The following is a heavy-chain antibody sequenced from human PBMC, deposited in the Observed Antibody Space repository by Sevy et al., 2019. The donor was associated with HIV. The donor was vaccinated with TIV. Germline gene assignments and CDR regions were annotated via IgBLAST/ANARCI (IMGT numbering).Heavy chain of an antibody. Sequence: GGSLRLSCAASGFTFSSYWMSWVRQAPGKGLEWVANIKQDGSEKYYVDSVKGRFTISRDNAKNSLYLQMNSLRADDTAVYYCARADGIVFITGSFQHWGQGTLVTVSS. CDR3: ARADGIVFITGSFQH. CDR1: GFTFSSYW. D-gene: IGHD3-22*01. CDR2: IKQDGSEK. J-gene: IGHJ1*01. V-gene: IGHV3-7*01.